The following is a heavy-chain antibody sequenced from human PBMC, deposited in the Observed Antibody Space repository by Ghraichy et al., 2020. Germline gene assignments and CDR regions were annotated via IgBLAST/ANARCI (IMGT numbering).Heavy chain of an antibody. CDR1: GFSFSSHS. CDR2: ITASSRTT. CDR3: ARGATVVRFFYFNGMDV. V-gene: IGHV3-48*02. D-gene: IGHD4-23*01. Sequence: GSLRLSCVGSGFSFSSHSMNWVRQSPGKGLEWVSYITASSRTTSYADSVRGRFTISRDNAQNSLYLQMNSLRDEDTDVYYCARGATVVRFFYFNGMDVWGQGTTVTVSS. J-gene: IGHJ6*02.